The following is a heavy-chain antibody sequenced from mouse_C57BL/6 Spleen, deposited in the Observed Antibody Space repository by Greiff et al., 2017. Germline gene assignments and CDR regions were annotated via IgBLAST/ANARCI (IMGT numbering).Heavy chain of an antibody. CDR2: IYPGDGDT. CDR3: ARSGYYGSSYFDY. CDR1: GYAFSSYW. Sequence: QVQLQQSGAELVKPGASVKISCKASGYAFSSYWMNWVKQRPGTGLEWIGQIYPGDGDTNYNGKFKGKATLTADKSSSTAYMQLSSLTSEDSAVYFCARSGYYGSSYFDYWGQGTTLTVSS. V-gene: IGHV1-80*01. D-gene: IGHD1-1*01. J-gene: IGHJ2*01.